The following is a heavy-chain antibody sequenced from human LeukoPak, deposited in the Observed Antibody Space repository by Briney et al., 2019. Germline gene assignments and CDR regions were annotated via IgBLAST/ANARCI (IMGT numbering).Heavy chain of an antibody. V-gene: IGHV5-51*01. CDR1: GYSFTSYW. CDR2: IYPGDSDT. J-gene: IGHJ4*02. D-gene: IGHD6-19*01. Sequence: GESLKISCKGSGYSFTSYWIGWVRQMPGKGLEWMGIIYPGDSDTRYSPSFQGQVTISADKSISTAYLQWSSLKASDTAMYYCARVPAEGSGWYYFDYWGQGTLVTVSS. CDR3: ARVPAEGSGWYYFDY.